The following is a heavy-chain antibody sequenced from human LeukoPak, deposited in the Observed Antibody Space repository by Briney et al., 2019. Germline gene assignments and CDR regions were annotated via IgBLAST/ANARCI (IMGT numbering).Heavy chain of an antibody. CDR1: GGSINSGGYY. CDR2: IYYSGST. J-gene: IGHJ4*02. Sequence: KPSQTLSLTCTVSGGSINSGGYYWSWIRQHPGKGLEWIGYIYYSGSTYYNPSLKSRVTMSVDTSKNQFSLKLSSVTAADTAVYYCARDLNYDSSGGFDNWDQGTLVTVSS. CDR3: ARDLNYDSSGGFDN. V-gene: IGHV4-31*03. D-gene: IGHD3-22*01.